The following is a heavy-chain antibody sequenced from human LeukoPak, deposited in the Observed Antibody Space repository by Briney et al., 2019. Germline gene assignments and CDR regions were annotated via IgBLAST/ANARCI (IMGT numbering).Heavy chain of an antibody. V-gene: IGHV1-46*01. Sequence: GASVKVSCKASGYTSTSYYMHWVRQAPGQGLEWMGIINPSGGSTSYAQKFQGRVTMTRDTSTSTVYMELSSLRSEDTAVYYCARDPTPIWFGELYWFDPWGQGTLVTVSS. CDR1: GYTSTSYY. D-gene: IGHD3-10*01. CDR3: ARDPTPIWFGELYWFDP. J-gene: IGHJ5*02. CDR2: INPSGGST.